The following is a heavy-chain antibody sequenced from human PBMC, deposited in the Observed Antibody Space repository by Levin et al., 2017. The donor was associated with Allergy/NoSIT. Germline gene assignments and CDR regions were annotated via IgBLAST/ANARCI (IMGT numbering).Heavy chain of an antibody. V-gene: IGHV3-23*01. CDR2: LRGNGVTT. J-gene: IGHJ4*02. D-gene: IGHD3-10*01. CDR1: GFIFSNFA. CDR3: AKKVRDYYGAGSYSSLDY. Sequence: GESLKISCAASGFIFSNFAMTWVRQVPGKGLEWVSGLRGNGVTTFYAASVKGRFTISRDNSQNTLYLQMNSLRADDTAVYYCAKKVRDYYGAGSYSSLDYWGQGALVTVSS.